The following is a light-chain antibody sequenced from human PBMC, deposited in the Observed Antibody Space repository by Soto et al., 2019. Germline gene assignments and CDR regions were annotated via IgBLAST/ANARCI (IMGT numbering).Light chain of an antibody. CDR3: CSYADGSIYF. V-gene: IGLV2-14*03. Sequence: QSVLTQPASVSGSAGQSITISCTGTSRDVCAYDYVSWYLQYPDKAPQLLIYYVDHRPSGVSSRFSGSKSGNTASLTISGXQAEDEGDYYCCSYADGSIYFFGTGTKVNVL. CDR2: YVD. CDR1: SRDVCAYDY. J-gene: IGLJ1*01.